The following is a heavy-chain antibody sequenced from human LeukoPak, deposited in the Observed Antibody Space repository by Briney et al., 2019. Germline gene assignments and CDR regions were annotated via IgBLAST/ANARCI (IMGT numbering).Heavy chain of an antibody. D-gene: IGHD6-6*01. CDR1: GYTFTGYY. J-gene: IGHJ5*02. Sequence: ASVKVSCKASGYTFTGYYMHWVRQAPGQGLEWMGWINSNSGGTNYAQKFQGRVTMTRDTSIGTAYMELSRLRSDDTAVYYCAKQLVGPARFDPWGQGTLDTVSS. V-gene: IGHV1-2*02. CDR2: INSNSGGT. CDR3: AKQLVGPARFDP.